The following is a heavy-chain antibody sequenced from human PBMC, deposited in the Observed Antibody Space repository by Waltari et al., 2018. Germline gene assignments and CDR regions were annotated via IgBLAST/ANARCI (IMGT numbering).Heavy chain of an antibody. V-gene: IGHV1-24*01. CDR1: GYTLTELS. CDR3: ATEVVGARG. CDR2: FDPEDGET. J-gene: IGHJ4*02. Sequence: QVQLVQSGAEVKKPGASVKVSCKVSGYTLTELSMHWVRQAPGKGLEWMGGFDPEDGETTYAPKCQGSVTMTEGTATDTAYMERSSLRSEDTAVYYCATEVVGARGWGQGTLVTVSS. D-gene: IGHD1-26*01.